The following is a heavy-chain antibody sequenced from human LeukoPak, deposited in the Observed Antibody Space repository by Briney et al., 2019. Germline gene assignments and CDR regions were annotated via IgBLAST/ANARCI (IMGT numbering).Heavy chain of an antibody. V-gene: IGHV3-23*01. CDR3: ARAPWGYCSGGSCYSSYFDY. Sequence: PGGSLRLSCAASGFTFSSYAMSWVRQAPGKGLEWVPVISSGRSTYYADSVKGRFTISRDNAKNTLYLQMNSLRAEDTAVYYCARAPWGYCSGGSCYSSYFDYWGQGTLVTVSS. CDR1: GFTFSSYA. J-gene: IGHJ4*02. D-gene: IGHD2-15*01. CDR2: ISSGRST.